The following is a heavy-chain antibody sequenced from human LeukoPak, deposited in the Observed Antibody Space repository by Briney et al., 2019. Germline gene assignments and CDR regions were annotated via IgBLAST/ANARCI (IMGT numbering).Heavy chain of an antibody. J-gene: IGHJ6*03. Sequence: PGGSLRLSCATSGFTFDDYGIVWVRQIPGKGLEWVSGISWRGGGTRHADSVKGRFTMSGDNAKNSVYLQMNSLRAEDTALYHCARARPRQYRGRTIYSFYYMDVWGEGTTVIVSS. CDR3: ARARPRQYRGRTIYSFYYMDV. CDR1: GFTFDDYG. CDR2: ISWRGGGT. D-gene: IGHD1-14*01. V-gene: IGHV3-20*01.